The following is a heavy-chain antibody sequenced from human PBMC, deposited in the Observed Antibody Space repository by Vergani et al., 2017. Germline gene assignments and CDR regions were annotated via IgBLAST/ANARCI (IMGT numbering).Heavy chain of an antibody. Sequence: QVQLVESGGGVVQPGRSLRLSCAASGFTFSSYAMHWVRQAPGKGLEWVAVIAYDGRNKYYADSVKGRFTISRDNSKNTLYLQMNSLRAEDTAVYYCAGLALPEAYYFDDWGQGTLVTVSS. J-gene: IGHJ4*02. CDR2: IAYDGRNK. D-gene: IGHD1-14*01. CDR1: GFTFSSYA. CDR3: AGLALPEAYYFDD. V-gene: IGHV3-30*04.